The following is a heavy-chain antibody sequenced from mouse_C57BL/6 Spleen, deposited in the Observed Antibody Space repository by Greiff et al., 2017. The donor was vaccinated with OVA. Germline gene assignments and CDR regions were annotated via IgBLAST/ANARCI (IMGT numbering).Heavy chain of an antibody. V-gene: IGHV5-17*01. CDR3: ATRSYGNYVPYAMDY. Sequence: EVQLVESGGGLVKPGGSLKLSCAASGFTFSDYGMHWVRQAPGKGLEWVAYISSGSSTIYYADTVKGRFTISRDNAKNTLFLQMTSLRSEDTAMYYCATRSYGNYVPYAMDYWGQGTSVTVSS. J-gene: IGHJ4*01. CDR1: GFTFSDYG. CDR2: ISSGSSTI. D-gene: IGHD2-1*01.